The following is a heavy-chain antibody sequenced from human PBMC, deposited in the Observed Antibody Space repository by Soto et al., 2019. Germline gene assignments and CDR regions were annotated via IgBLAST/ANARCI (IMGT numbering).Heavy chain of an antibody. D-gene: IGHD3-10*01. Sequence: EAQLVQSGGELVQPGGSLRLSCAASGFTFSSYEMVWVRQTPGQGLEWVSYISDSGGTRHYADSVKGRFTISRDNAKNSLYLQMDNLRGEDTAVYYCARVPYYYGSGSYYNLDYWGQGTLVTVSS. CDR1: GFTFSSYE. J-gene: IGHJ4*02. CDR3: ARVPYYYGSGSYYNLDY. CDR2: ISDSGGTR. V-gene: IGHV3-48*03.